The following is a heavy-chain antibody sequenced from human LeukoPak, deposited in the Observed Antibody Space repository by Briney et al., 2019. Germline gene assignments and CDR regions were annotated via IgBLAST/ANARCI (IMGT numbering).Heavy chain of an antibody. CDR1: GFTVSSNY. V-gene: IGHV3-53*01. J-gene: IGHJ4*02. CDR2: IYSGGST. D-gene: IGHD3-3*01. CDR3: ARGEGYYAPWDY. Sequence: PGGSLRLSCAASGFTVSSNYMSWVRQAPGKGLEWVSVIYSGGSTYYADSVKGRFTISRDNSKNTLYLQKNTLRADDTAVYYGARGEGYYAPWDYWGRGTLVTVSS.